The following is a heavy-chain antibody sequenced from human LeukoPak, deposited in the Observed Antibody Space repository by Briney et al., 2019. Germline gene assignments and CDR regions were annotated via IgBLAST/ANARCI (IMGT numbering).Heavy chain of an antibody. CDR1: GFTFSRYS. Sequence: GGSLRLSCAASGFTFSRYSMNWVRQAPGKGLEWVSSISSSSSYIYYADSVKGRFTISRDNAKNSLYLQMNSLRAEDTAVYYCARDGLVATIHPEPFDPWGPGILVTVSS. D-gene: IGHD5-12*01. J-gene: IGHJ5*02. CDR2: ISSSSSYI. V-gene: IGHV3-21*01. CDR3: ARDGLVATIHPEPFDP.